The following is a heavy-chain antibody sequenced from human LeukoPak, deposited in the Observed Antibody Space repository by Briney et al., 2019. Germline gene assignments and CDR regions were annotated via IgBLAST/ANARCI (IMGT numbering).Heavy chain of an antibody. CDR3: ARADYGGNLFFDY. CDR2: IKQDGSEI. J-gene: IGHJ4*02. CDR1: GFTLSSYW. Sequence: GSLRLSCAASGFTLSSYWMSWVRQAPGKGLEWVANIKQDGSEINYVDSAKGRFTISRDNAKNSMLLQMNSLRAEDTAVYYCARADYGGNLFFDYWGQGALVTVSS. V-gene: IGHV3-7*04. D-gene: IGHD4-23*01.